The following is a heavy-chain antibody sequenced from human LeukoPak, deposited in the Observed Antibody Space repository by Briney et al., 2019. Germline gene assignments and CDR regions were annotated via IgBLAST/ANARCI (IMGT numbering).Heavy chain of an antibody. CDR2: IYYSGST. CDR3: ARPVGGSGSYYINWFDP. CDR1: GGSISSSSYY. D-gene: IGHD3-10*01. J-gene: IGHJ5*02. V-gene: IGHV4-39*01. Sequence: SETLSLTCTVSGGSISSSSYYWGWIRQPPGKGLEWIGSIYYSGSTYYNPSLKSRVTISVDTSKNQFSLKLSSVTAADTAVYYCARPVGGSGSYYINWFDPWGQGTLVTVSS.